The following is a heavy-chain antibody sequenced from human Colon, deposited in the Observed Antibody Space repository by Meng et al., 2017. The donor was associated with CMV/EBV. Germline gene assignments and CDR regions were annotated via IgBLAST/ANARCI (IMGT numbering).Heavy chain of an antibody. CDR2: IYSGGST. Sequence: GGSLRLSCAASGFTFSSYWMSWVRQAPGRGLEWVSLIYSGGSTYYADSVKGRFTISRDNSKNTLYLQMNSLRAEDTAVYYCARVGTGGRAFDIWGQGTMVTVSS. CDR1: GFTFSSYW. V-gene: IGHV3-53*01. J-gene: IGHJ3*02. CDR3: ARVGTGGRAFDI. D-gene: IGHD5-18*01.